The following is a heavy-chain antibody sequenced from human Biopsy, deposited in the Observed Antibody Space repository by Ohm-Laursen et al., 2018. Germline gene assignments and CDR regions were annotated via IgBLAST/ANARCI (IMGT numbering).Heavy chain of an antibody. Sequence: GTLSLTCTVSGGSIDTQSWIRQPAGKGLEWIGRVDIRGHADYSSSLRSRVTMSADASKNQFSLKLTSVTAADTAVYFRARVKGEWPEYEFDKWGQGILVTVSS. CDR1: GGSIDTQS. V-gene: IGHV4-4*07. CDR3: ARVKGEWPEYEFDK. D-gene: IGHD3-16*01. J-gene: IGHJ4*02. CDR2: VDIRGHA.